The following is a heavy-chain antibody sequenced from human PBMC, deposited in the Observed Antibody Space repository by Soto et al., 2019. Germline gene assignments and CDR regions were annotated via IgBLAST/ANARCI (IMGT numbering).Heavy chain of an antibody. Sequence: QVQLQESGPRLVKPSQTLSLTCTVSGGSISSGGYYWTRIRQHPGKGLEWIGYIYYSGSTYYNPSLSSRLTISVDTSKNQLSLKLSSVTAADTAVHYCARSVLPWGQGTLVTVSS. J-gene: IGHJ5*02. CDR3: ARSVLP. V-gene: IGHV4-31*03. CDR1: GGSISSGGYY. CDR2: IYYSGST.